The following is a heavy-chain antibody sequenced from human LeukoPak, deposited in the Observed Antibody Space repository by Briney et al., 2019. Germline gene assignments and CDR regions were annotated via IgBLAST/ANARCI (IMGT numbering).Heavy chain of an antibody. V-gene: IGHV4-59*01. J-gene: IGHJ6*02. Sequence: SETLSLTCTVSGGSLSSYYWSWIRQPPGKGLEWIGYIYYSGSTNYNPSLKSRVTISVDTSKNQFSLKLSSVTAADTAVYYCARDTPTGYSSGWYENYGMDVWGQGTTVTVSS. CDR3: ARDTPTGYSSGWYENYGMDV. CDR1: GGSLSSYY. CDR2: IYYSGST. D-gene: IGHD6-19*01.